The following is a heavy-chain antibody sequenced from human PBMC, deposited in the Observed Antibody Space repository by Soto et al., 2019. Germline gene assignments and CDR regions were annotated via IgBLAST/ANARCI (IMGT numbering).Heavy chain of an antibody. Sequence: SETLSLTCTVSGGSISSGGYYWSWIRQHPGKGLEWIGYIYYSGSTYYNPSLKSRVTISVDTSKNQFSLKLSSVTAADTAVYYYARATMVRGVIVTKFDPWGQGALVTVSS. V-gene: IGHV4-31*03. CDR1: GGSISSGGYY. D-gene: IGHD3-10*01. J-gene: IGHJ5*02. CDR2: IYYSGST. CDR3: ARATMVRGVIVTKFDP.